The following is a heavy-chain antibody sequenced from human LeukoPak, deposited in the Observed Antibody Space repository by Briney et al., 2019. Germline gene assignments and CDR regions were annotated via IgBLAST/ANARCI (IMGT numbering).Heavy chain of an antibody. V-gene: IGHV1-2*06. J-gene: IGHJ2*01. Sequence: ASVKVSCKASGYTFTGYYMHWVRQAPGQGLEWMGRINPNSGGTNYAQKFQGGVTMTRDTSISTAYMELSRLRSDDTAVYYCARDRGDYSGDFDLWGRGTLVTVSS. CDR3: ARDRGDYSGDFDL. CDR1: GYTFTGYY. D-gene: IGHD4-17*01. CDR2: INPNSGGT.